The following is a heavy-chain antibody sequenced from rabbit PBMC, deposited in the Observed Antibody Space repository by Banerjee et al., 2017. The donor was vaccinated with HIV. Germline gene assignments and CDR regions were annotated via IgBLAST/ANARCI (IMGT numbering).Heavy chain of an antibody. CDR2: IYTGYSGST. CDR1: GFDLNSHYY. Sequence: QSLEESGGDLVKPGASLTLTCTASGFDLNSHYYMCWVRQAPGKGLEWIGCIYTGYSGSTYYASWAKGRFTISKTSSTTVTLQMTSLTVADTATYFCARGAGYAGYGDAYNLWGPGTLVTVS. V-gene: IGHV1S40*01. D-gene: IGHD7-1*01. CDR3: ARGAGYAGYGDAYNL. J-gene: IGHJ4*01.